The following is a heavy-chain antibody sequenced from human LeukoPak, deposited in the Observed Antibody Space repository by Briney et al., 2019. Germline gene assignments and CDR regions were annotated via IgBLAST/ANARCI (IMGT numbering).Heavy chain of an antibody. J-gene: IGHJ4*02. CDR2: ITSSSSYI. CDR3: ARGGISGWYDY. V-gene: IGHV3-21*01. CDR1: GFTLSSHT. D-gene: IGHD6-19*01. Sequence: PGGSLRLSCAASGFTLSSHTINWVRQAPGKGLEWVSSITSSSSYIYYANSVNGRFTISRDNAKSSLYLQMNSLRAEDTAVYYCARGGISGWYDYWGQGTLVTVSS.